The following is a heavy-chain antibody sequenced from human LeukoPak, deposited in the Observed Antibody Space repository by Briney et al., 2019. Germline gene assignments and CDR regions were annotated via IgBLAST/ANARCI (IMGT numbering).Heavy chain of an antibody. V-gene: IGHV4-34*01. CDR3: ARGPRRPTGFDY. Sequence: SETLSLTCAVYGGSFSGYYWSWIRQPPGKGLEWIGEINHSGSTNYNPSLKSRVTISVDTPKNQFSLKLSSVTAADTAVYYCARGPRRPTGFDYWGQGTLVTVSS. D-gene: IGHD1-14*01. J-gene: IGHJ4*02. CDR1: GGSFSGYY. CDR2: INHSGST.